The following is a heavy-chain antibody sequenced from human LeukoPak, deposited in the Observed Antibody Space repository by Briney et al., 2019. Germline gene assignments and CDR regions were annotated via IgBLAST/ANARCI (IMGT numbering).Heavy chain of an antibody. CDR2: IRSSASTI. CDR1: GFTFSDYY. D-gene: IGHD3-22*01. J-gene: IGHJ4*02. V-gene: IGHV3-11*01. CDR3: ARRGYYDSSGYSDY. Sequence: PGGSLRLSCAASGFTFSDYYMSWIRQAPGKGLEWISNIRSSASTIYYADSVKGRFTISRDNAKKSLYLQMNSLRAEDTAVYYCARRGYYDSSGYSDYWGQGTLVTVSS.